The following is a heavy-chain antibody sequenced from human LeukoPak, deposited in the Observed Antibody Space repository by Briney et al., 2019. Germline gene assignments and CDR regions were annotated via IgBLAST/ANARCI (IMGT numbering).Heavy chain of an antibody. D-gene: IGHD4/OR15-4a*01. CDR1: GFTFSSYE. J-gene: IGHJ4*02. Sequence: GGSLRLSCAASGFTFSSYEMNWVRQAPGKGLEWVANIKQDGNEKYYADSVKGRFTISRDNGKNSLDLQMNSLRADDTAVYYCARDTLGEGEDANYAVYYFDYWGQGTVVTVSS. CDR2: IKQDGNEK. CDR3: ARDTLGEGEDANYAVYYFDY. V-gene: IGHV3-7*01.